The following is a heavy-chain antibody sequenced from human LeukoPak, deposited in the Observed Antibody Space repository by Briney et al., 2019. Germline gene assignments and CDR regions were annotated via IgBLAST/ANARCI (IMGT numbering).Heavy chain of an antibody. CDR1: GFTFSTSA. V-gene: IGHV3-23*01. J-gene: IGHJ4*02. CDR2: IKGGGGDP. CDR3: AKGGHDFNSFYW. D-gene: IGHD2-21*02. Sequence: GGSLRLSCAASGFTFSTSAMGWVRQAPGKGLEWVSSIKGGGGDPFYADSVKGRFTISRDNSKNTLFLQLNSLRADDSAVYYCAKGGHDFNSFYWWGQGTLVTVSS.